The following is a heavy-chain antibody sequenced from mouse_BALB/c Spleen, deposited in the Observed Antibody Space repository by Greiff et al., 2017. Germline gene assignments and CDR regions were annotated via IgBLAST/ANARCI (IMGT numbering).Heavy chain of an antibody. J-gene: IGHJ3*01. Sequence: EVQLVETGGGLVQPKGSLKLSCAASGFTFNTNAMNWVRQAPGKGLEWVARIRSKSNNYATYYADSVKDRFTISRDDSQSMLYLQMNNLKTEDTAMYYCVRGGNSAWFAYWGQGTLVTVSA. CDR1: GFTFNTNA. CDR3: VRGGNSAWFAY. V-gene: IGHV10S3*01. CDR2: IRSKSNNYAT. D-gene: IGHD2-1*01.